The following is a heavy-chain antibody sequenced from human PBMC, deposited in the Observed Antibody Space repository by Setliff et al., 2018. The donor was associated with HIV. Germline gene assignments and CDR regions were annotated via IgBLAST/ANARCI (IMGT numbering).Heavy chain of an antibody. CDR3: VRGEDCYGGTCHAQY. CDR2: ITPVIGRP. Sequence: SVKVSCKGSGGDLRSFVISWVRQASGQGLEWMGGITPVIGRPNYAQRSHDRLTITADTSTNTAYMELSSLKSDDTAVYYCVRGEDCYGGTCHAQYWGQGTLVTVSS. CDR1: GGDLRSFV. D-gene: IGHD2-15*01. J-gene: IGHJ4*02. V-gene: IGHV1-69*10.